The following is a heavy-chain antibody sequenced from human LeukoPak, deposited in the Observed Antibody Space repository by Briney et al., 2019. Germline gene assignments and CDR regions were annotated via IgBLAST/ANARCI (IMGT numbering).Heavy chain of an antibody. CDR1: GGPFSGYY. Sequence: SETLSLTCAVYGGPFSGYYWSWIRQPPGKGLEWIGEINHSGSTNYNPSLKSRVTISVDTSKNQFSLKLSSVTAADTAVYYCARGLYSGYPYWGQGTLVTVSS. D-gene: IGHD5-12*01. J-gene: IGHJ4*02. CDR3: ARGLYSGYPY. V-gene: IGHV4-34*01. CDR2: INHSGST.